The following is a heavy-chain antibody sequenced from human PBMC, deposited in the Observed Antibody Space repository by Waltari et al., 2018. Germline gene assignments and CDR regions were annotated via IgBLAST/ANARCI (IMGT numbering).Heavy chain of an antibody. Sequence: EVQLVESGGGLVKPGGSLRLSCAASGFTFSSYSMNWVRQAPGKGLEWVSSISSSSSYIYYADSVKGRFTISRDNAKNSLYLQMNSLRAEDTAVYYCAGLNLVDYWGPFDYWGQGTLVTVSS. D-gene: IGHD3-16*01. V-gene: IGHV3-21*01. CDR3: AGLNLVDYWGPFDY. J-gene: IGHJ4*02. CDR1: GFTFSSYS. CDR2: ISSSSSYI.